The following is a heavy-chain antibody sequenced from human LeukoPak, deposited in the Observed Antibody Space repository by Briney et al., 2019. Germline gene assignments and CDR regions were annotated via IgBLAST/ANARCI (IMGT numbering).Heavy chain of an antibody. CDR1: GFTFSSYS. J-gene: IGHJ5*02. Sequence: GGSLRLSCAASGFTFSSYSMNWVRQAPGKGLEWVTSISSSSSYIYYADSVKGRFTISRDNAKNSLYLQMNSLRAEDTAVYYCARDGPYSSGWYAVNNWFDPWGQGTLVTVSS. V-gene: IGHV3-21*01. CDR2: ISSSSSYI. D-gene: IGHD6-19*01. CDR3: ARDGPYSSGWYAVNNWFDP.